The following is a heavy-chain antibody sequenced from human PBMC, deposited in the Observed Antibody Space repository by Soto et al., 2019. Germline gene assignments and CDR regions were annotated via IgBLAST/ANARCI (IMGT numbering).Heavy chain of an antibody. CDR2: IIPILGIA. D-gene: IGHD3-9*01. CDR1: GGTFSSYT. CDR3: ARDPGDILTNPKSWFDP. V-gene: IGHV1-69*08. J-gene: IGHJ5*02. Sequence: QVQLVQSGAEVKKPGSSVKVSCKASGGTFSSYTISWVRQAPGQGLEWMGRIIPILGIANYAQKFQGRVTITAXXSXSXXYMELSSLRSEDTAVYYCARDPGDILTNPKSWFDPWGQGTLVTVSS.